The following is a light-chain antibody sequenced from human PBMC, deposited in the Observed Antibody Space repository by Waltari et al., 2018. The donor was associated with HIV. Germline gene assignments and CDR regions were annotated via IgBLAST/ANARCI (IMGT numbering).Light chain of an antibody. CDR1: QSLLHSNGYNY. V-gene: IGKV2-28*01. Sequence: DIVTTKSPLSLSVTPGEPASISCRSSQSLLHSNGYNYLDWYLQRPGQSPQLLIYLGSTRASGVPDMFSGSGSGTDFTLKISRVEAEDVGVYYCMQALQTPWTFGQGTKVEIK. J-gene: IGKJ1*01. CDR3: MQALQTPWT. CDR2: LGS.